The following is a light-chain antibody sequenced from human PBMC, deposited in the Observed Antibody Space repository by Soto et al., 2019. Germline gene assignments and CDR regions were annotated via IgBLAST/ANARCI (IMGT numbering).Light chain of an antibody. V-gene: IGLV2-14*01. CDR1: SSDVGGYNY. CDR2: DVN. Sequence: QSALTQPASVSGSPGQSITISCTGTSSDVGGYNYVSWYQQHPGKAPKLMIFDVNNRPSGVSNRFSGSKSGNTASLTISGLQAEDEADYYCCSYTSSSTYFFGTGTKVTVL. J-gene: IGLJ1*01. CDR3: CSYTSSSTYF.